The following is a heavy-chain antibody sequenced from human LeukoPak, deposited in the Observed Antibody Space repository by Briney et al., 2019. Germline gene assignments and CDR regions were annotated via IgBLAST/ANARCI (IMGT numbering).Heavy chain of an antibody. CDR2: FGSAGDT. CDR3: VRGALPVDNWYFDL. V-gene: IGHV3-13*01. Sequence: QPGGSLRLSCAASGLPFSAYDMHWVRQAPGKGLEWVSAFGSAGDTYYPGAVKGRFTISRDYSKNSLFLQMNSLRAGDTAVYFCVRGALPVDNWYFDLWGRGTLVTVSS. J-gene: IGHJ2*01. CDR1: GLPFSAYD.